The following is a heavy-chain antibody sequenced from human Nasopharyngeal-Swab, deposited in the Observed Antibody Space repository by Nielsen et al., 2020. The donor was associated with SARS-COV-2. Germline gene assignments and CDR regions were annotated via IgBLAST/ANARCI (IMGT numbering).Heavy chain of an antibody. V-gene: IGHV1-2*06. CDR2: INPNSGGT. Sequence: ASVKVSCKASGYTFTGYYMHWVRQAPGQGLEWMGRINPNSGGTNYAQKFQGRVTITRDTSASTAYMELSSLRSEDTAVYYCARDTTGYGSGSIDWGLGTLVTVSS. CDR3: ARDTTGYGSGSID. J-gene: IGHJ4*02. D-gene: IGHD3-10*01. CDR1: GYTFTGYY.